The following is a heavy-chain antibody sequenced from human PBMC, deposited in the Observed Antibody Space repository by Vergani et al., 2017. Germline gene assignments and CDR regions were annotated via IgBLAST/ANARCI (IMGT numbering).Heavy chain of an antibody. Sequence: QVQLQQWGPGLLKPSETLSLTCAVYGGSLSGYYWSWIRLAPGKGLEWIGEINHSGTINYNPTLKSPFNVSIDTSRDHFSLKLRSVSAADTAVYFCARALWIAAAGTGVWFDPWGQGTLVTVSS. CDR3: ARALWIAAAGTGVWFDP. CDR1: GGSLSGYY. V-gene: IGHV4-34*01. J-gene: IGHJ5*02. CDR2: INHSGTI. D-gene: IGHD6-13*01.